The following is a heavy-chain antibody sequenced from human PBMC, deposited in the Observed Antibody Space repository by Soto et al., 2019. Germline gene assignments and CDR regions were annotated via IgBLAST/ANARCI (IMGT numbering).Heavy chain of an antibody. V-gene: IGHV1-69*13. CDR3: ARDRALELGDY. CDR1: GGTFSSYA. CDR2: IIPIFGTA. Sequence: ASVKVSCKASGGTFSSYAISWVRQAPGQGLEWMGGIIPIFGTANYAQKFQGRVTITADESTSTAYMELSSLRSDDTAVYYCARDRALELGDYWGQGTLVTVSS. J-gene: IGHJ4*02. D-gene: IGHD1-26*01.